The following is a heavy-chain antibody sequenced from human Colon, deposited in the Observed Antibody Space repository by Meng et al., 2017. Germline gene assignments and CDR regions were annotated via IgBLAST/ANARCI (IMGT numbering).Heavy chain of an antibody. CDR3: ARDLLGPFPPDS. CDR2: ISHDGTT. V-gene: IGHV4-4*02. Sequence: QVQLQESGPGLVKPSGTLSLTCALSGGSISSSHWWIWVRQPPGKGLEWIGEISHDGTTKYNPSLRSRVTISMDSSKNQFSLNLSSVTAADTALYYCARDLLGPFPPDSWGQGTLVTVSS. J-gene: IGHJ4*02. D-gene: IGHD2-8*02. CDR1: GGSISSSHW.